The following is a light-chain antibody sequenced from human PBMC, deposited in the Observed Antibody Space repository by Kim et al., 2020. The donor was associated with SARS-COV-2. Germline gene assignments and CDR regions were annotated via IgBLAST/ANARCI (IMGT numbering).Light chain of an antibody. V-gene: IGLV2-23*02. CDR1: NSDVGSYNL. J-gene: IGLJ3*02. Sequence: QSALTQTASVSGSPGQSVTISCTGTNSDVGSYNLVSWFQQHPGKAPKLIIYEVNKRPSGVSDSFSGSKSGSTASLTISGLQAEDEADYYCSSYAGYGLGVFGGGTKLTFL. CDR3: SSYAGYGLGV. CDR2: EVN.